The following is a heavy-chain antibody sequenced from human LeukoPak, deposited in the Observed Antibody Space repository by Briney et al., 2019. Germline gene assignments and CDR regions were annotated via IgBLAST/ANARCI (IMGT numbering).Heavy chain of an antibody. CDR2: INPHTAVT. V-gene: IGHV1-2*06. D-gene: IGHD6-19*01. Sequence: ASVKVSCKTSGYIFSDYYLHWVRQAPGEGLEWIGRINPHTAVTNFAQKFQGRVTMTRDTSINTAYMEVSRMTSDDTAIYYCAKLASSGGFDVWGQGTMVTVSS. CDR1: GYIFSDYY. CDR3: AKLASSGGFDV. J-gene: IGHJ3*01.